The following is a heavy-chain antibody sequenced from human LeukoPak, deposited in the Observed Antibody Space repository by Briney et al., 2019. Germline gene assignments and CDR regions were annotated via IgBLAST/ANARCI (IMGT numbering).Heavy chain of an antibody. V-gene: IGHV4-34*01. CDR1: GGSFSGYY. CDR2: ISHSGTT. D-gene: IGHD6-13*01. J-gene: IGHJ2*01. CDR3: ARYSSTWPYWYFDL. Sequence: SETLSLTCAVYGGSFSGYYWSWIRQPPGKGLEWIGYISHSGTTYYNPSLKSRVTISVDRSKNQFSLKLTSVTAADTAVYYCARYSSTWPYWYFDLWGRGTLVTVSP.